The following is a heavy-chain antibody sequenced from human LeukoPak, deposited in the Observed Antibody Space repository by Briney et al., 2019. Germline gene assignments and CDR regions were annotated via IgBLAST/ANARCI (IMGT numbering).Heavy chain of an antibody. V-gene: IGHV1-46*01. D-gene: IGHD6-13*01. CDR1: GYTFTSYY. J-gene: IGHJ6*03. Sequence: ASVKVSCKASGYTFTSYYMHWVRQAPGQGLEWMGIINPSGGSTSYAQKFQGRVTMTRDTSISTAYMELSRLRSDDTAVYYCAREGAAGHYYYYYMDVWGKGTTVTVSS. CDR2: INPSGGST. CDR3: AREGAAGHYYYYYMDV.